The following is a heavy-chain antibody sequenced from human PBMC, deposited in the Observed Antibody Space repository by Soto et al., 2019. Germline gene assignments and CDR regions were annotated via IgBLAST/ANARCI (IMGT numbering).Heavy chain of an antibody. D-gene: IGHD5-12*01. CDR3: AQEATNINNFDY. V-gene: IGHV3-48*03. J-gene: IGHJ4*02. CDR2: ISSAGSTM. CDR1: GFVFDNYE. Sequence: VQLVESGGGLVQPGGSLRLSCAASGFVFDNYEMNWVRQAPGKGLEWISYISSAGSTMYYADSVRGRFTISRDNAVNSLYLQLNSLRAEDTAVYYCAQEATNINNFDYWGQGTLVAVSS.